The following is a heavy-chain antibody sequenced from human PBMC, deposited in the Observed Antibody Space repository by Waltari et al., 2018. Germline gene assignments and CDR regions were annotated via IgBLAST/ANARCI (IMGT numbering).Heavy chain of an antibody. CDR1: GGSISSSSYY. D-gene: IGHD3-22*01. Sequence: QLQLQESGPGLVKPSETLSLTCTVSGGSISSSSYYWGWIRQPPGKGLEWIGSIYYSGSTYYNPSLKSRVTISVDTSKNQFSLKLSSVTAADTAVYYCVQGIHYYDSSGNHGFDYWGQGTLVTVSS. V-gene: IGHV4-39*07. J-gene: IGHJ4*02. CDR2: IYYSGST. CDR3: VQGIHYYDSSGNHGFDY.